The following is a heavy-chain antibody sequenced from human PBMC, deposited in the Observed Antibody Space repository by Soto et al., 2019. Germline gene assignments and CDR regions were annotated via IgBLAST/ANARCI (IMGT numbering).Heavy chain of an antibody. CDR2: ISAYNGNT. CDR3: ARVRYTTSEYYYDSSGPEDYFDY. Sequence: ASVKVSCKASGYTFTSYGISWVRQAPGQGLEWMGWISAYNGNTNYAQKLQGRVTMTTDTSTSTAYMELRSLRSDDTAVYYCARVRYTTSEYYYDSSGPEDYFDYWGQGTLVTVSS. D-gene: IGHD3-22*01. V-gene: IGHV1-18*01. CDR1: GYTFTSYG. J-gene: IGHJ4*02.